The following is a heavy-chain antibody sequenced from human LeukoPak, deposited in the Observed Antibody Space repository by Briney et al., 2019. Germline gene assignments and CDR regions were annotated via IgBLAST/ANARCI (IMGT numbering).Heavy chain of an antibody. CDR1: GGTFSSYA. CDR3: ARGMYDSSGYSALGY. CDR2: IIPILGIA. J-gene: IGHJ4*02. D-gene: IGHD3-22*01. V-gene: IGHV1-69*04. Sequence: GASVKVSCKASGGTFSSYAISWVRQAPGQGLEWMGRIIPILGIANYAQKFQGRVTITADKSTSTAYMELSSLRSEDTAVYYCARGMYDSSGYSALGYWGQGTLVTVSS.